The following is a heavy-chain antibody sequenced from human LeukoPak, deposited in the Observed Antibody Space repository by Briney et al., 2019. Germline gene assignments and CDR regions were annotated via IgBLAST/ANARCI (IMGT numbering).Heavy chain of an antibody. D-gene: IGHD3-22*01. CDR1: GYRFTSYW. CDR3: ARHTSFRYYYDSSGPDV. V-gene: IGHV5-10-1*01. J-gene: IGHJ6*02. CDR2: IDPSDSYT. Sequence: GESLKISCKGSGYRFTSYWISWVRQMPGKGLEWMGRIDPSDSYTNYSPSFQGHVTISADKSISTAYLQWSGLKASDTAIYYCARHTSFRYYYDSSGPDVWGQGTTVTVSS.